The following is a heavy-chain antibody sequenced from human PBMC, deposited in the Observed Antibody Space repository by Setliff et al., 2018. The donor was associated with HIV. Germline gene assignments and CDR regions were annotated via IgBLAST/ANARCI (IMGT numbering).Heavy chain of an antibody. CDR1: GDSITRGSYY. J-gene: IGHJ2*01. CDR3: ARAAYSGTYLWEPATDL. CDR2: IYTSGKT. V-gene: IGHV4-61*09. Sequence: SETLSLTCTVSGDSITRGSYYWSWIRQPAGKGLEWIGHIYTSGKTHYSPSLKSRITISADTSKNQLSLNLSSVTAADTAVYYRARAAYSGTYLWEPATDLWGRGTLVTVSS. D-gene: IGHD1-26*01.